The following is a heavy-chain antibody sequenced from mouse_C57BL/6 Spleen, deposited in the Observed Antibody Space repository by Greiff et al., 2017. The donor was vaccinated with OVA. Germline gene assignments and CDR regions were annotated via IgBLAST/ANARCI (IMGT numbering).Heavy chain of an antibody. J-gene: IGHJ2*01. CDR1: GYTFTDYE. CDR3: TRTDYYGSSYGY. D-gene: IGHD1-1*01. CDR2: IDPETGGT. V-gene: IGHV1-15*01. Sequence: VKVVESGAELVRPGASVTLSCKASGYTFTDYEMHWVKQTPVHGLEWIGAIDPETGGTAYNQKFKGKAILTADKSSSTAYMELRSLTSEDSAVYYCTRTDYYGSSYGYWGQGTTLTVSS.